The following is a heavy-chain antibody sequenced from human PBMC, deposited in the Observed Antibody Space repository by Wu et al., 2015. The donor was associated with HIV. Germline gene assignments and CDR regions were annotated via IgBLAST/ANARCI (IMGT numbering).Heavy chain of an antibody. CDR2: IIPIFGTA. J-gene: IGHJ4*02. CDR1: GGTFSSYA. Sequence: QVQLVQSGAEVKKPGSSVKVSCKASGGTFSSYAISWVRQAPGQGLEWMGGIIPIFGTANYAQKFQGRVTITADESTSTAYMELSSLRSEDTAVYYCASSWVPRGYDSSGYWGHFDYWGQGTLVTVSS. V-gene: IGHV1-69*12. CDR3: ASSWVPRGYDSSGYWGHFDY. D-gene: IGHD3-22*01.